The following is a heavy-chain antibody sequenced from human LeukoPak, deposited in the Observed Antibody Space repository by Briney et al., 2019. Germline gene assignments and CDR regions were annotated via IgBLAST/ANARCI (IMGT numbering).Heavy chain of an antibody. Sequence: GSLRLSCAASGFTFSSYGMSWVRQAPGKGLEWVSVISGSGGSTFYADSVKGRFTISRDNSKNTLYLQTNSLRAEDTAVYYCAKDRSQQLAKFDYWGQGTLVIVSS. CDR2: ISGSGGST. CDR3: AKDRSQQLAKFDY. J-gene: IGHJ4*02. CDR1: GFTFSSYG. D-gene: IGHD3-3*02. V-gene: IGHV3-23*01.